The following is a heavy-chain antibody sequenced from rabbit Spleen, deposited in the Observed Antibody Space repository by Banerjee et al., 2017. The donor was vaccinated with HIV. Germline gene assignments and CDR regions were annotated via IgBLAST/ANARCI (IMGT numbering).Heavy chain of an antibody. CDR2: INAVTGKA. CDR1: GIDFSRHYD. Sequence: QEQLVESGGGLVQPEGSLTLTCKASGIDFSRHYDMCWVRQAPGKGLEWIGCINAVTGKAVYPNWAQGRFTCSKTSSTTVTLQMTSLTVADTATYFCARDTGSSFSSYGMDLWGPGTLVTVS. V-gene: IGHV1S45*01. D-gene: IGHD8-1*01. CDR3: ARDTGSSFSSYGMDL. J-gene: IGHJ6*01.